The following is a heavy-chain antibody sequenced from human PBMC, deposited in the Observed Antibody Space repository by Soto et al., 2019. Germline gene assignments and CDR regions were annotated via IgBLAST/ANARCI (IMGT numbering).Heavy chain of an antibody. CDR3: ATVPYCSGPT. V-gene: IGHV3-15*07. CDR1: RFNFSAAW. J-gene: IGHJ4*02. D-gene: IGHD2-15*01. Sequence: EMQLVQSGGGLVKPGGSLRLSCVASRFNFSAAWLNWIRQAPGKGLEWVGRIKPKSEGETADYTAPVRGRFTISRDDSQNTLHLQMDSLKTEDTAVYYGATVPYCSGPTWGLGVLVTVSS. CDR2: IKPKSEGETA.